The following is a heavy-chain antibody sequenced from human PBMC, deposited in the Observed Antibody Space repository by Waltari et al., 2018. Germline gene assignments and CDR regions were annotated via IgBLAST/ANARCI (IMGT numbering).Heavy chain of an antibody. CDR3: ARGEGGANEY. D-gene: IGHD1-26*01. CDR2: MSRGAFTI. Sequence: EVQLVESGGGLVKPGGSLRLLCAASGFTFRNYEMNWVRQAPGKGLGVGSYMSRGAFTIFYADSLKGRFTISRDNAKNSVYLEMNSLRADDTAIYYCARGEGGANEYWGQGTLVTVSS. J-gene: IGHJ4*01. CDR1: GFTFRNYE. V-gene: IGHV3-48*03.